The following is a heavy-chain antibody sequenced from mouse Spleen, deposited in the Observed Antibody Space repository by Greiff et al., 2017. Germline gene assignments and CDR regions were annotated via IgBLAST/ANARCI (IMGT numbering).Heavy chain of an antibody. Sequence: EVKVEESGGGLVQPGGSLSLSCAASGFTFSSFGMHWVRQAPEKGLEWVAYISSGSSTIYYADTVKGRFTISRDNPKNTLFLQMTSLRSEDTAMYYCASGISWFAYWGQGTLVTVSA. J-gene: IGHJ3*01. CDR2: ISSGSSTI. V-gene: IGHV5-17*02. CDR3: ASGISWFAY. D-gene: IGHD1-1*02. CDR1: GFTFSSFG.